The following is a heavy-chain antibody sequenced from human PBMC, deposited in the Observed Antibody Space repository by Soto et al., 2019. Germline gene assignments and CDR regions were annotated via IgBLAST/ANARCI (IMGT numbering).Heavy chain of an antibody. D-gene: IGHD6-25*01. CDR3: ARDGGLRYRLAV. CDR2: IYYSGST. V-gene: IGHV4-59*01. CDR1: RGSSGSYY. Sequence: SETLSLTGTVSRGSSGSYYWDGIRQPPGKELEWIGYIYYSGSTNYNPSLKRRVTISVDTSNNQFSLKLSSLTAAATPVYCCARDGGLRYRLAVRGRRPTV. J-gene: IGHJ6*02.